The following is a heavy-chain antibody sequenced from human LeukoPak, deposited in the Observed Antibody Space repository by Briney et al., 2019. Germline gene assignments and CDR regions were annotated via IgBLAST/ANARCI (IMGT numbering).Heavy chain of an antibody. D-gene: IGHD4-17*01. CDR3: ARGTTVTRWDY. J-gene: IGHJ4*02. Sequence: PGGXLRLSCAASGFTFSSYEMNWVRQAPGKGLEWVSYISGNGNNILYADSVKGRFIISRDNAKNSLYLQMNSLRAEDTAVYYCARGTTVTRWDYWGQGTLVTVSS. CDR2: ISGNGNNI. CDR1: GFTFSSYE. V-gene: IGHV3-48*03.